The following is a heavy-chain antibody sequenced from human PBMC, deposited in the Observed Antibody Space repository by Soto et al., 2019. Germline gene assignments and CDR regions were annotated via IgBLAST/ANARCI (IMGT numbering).Heavy chain of an antibody. J-gene: IGHJ5*02. Sequence: GAYLNTSCTGSVYPLSLYCIGWELPLTGKGLEWMGIIYPGDSDTRYSPSFQGQVTISADKSISTAYLQWSSLKASDTAMYYCARLSKYSSGWKPSKNNWFDLWRQGTLVTVSS. V-gene: IGHV5-51*01. CDR1: VYPLSLYC. CDR2: IYPGDSDT. CDR3: ARLSKYSSGWKPSKNNWFDL. D-gene: IGHD6-19*01.